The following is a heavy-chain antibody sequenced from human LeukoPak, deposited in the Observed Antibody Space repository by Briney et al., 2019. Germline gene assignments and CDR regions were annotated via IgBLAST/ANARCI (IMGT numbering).Heavy chain of an antibody. J-gene: IGHJ4*02. D-gene: IGHD3-3*01. CDR2: ISAYNGNT. CDR1: GYTFTSYG. CDR3: ARDLSTAKYYDFWSGYYGVDY. Sequence: ASVKVSCKASGYTFTSYGISWVRQAPGQGLEWMGWISAYNGNTNYAQKLQGRVTMTTDTSTSTAYMELRSLRSDDTAVYYCARDLSTAKYYDFWSGYYGVDYWGQGTLVTVSS. V-gene: IGHV1-18*01.